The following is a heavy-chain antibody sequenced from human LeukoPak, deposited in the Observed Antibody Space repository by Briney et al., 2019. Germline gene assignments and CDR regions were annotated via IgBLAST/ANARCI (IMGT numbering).Heavy chain of an antibody. CDR3: ARVGGLTGLITRGFDP. CDR2: IIPIFGTA. D-gene: IGHD1-20*01. V-gene: IGHV1-69*13. CDR1: GGTFSSYA. Sequence: ASVKVSCKASGGTFSSYAISWVRQAPGQGLEWMGGIIPIFGTANYAQKFQGRVTITADESTSTAYMELSSLRSEDTAVYYCARVGGLTGLITRGFDPWGQGTLVTVSS. J-gene: IGHJ5*02.